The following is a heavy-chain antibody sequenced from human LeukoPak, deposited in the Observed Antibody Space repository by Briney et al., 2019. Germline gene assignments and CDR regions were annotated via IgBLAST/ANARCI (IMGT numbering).Heavy chain of an antibody. V-gene: IGHV3-48*02. J-gene: IGHJ4*02. Sequence: GGSLRLSCAASGFTFSSYVMSWVRQAPGKGLEWVSYINHNAETIYYADSVKGRFTISRDNAKNALYLQMNRLRDGDTAVYYCARDSDWAFDNWGQGTLVTVSS. CDR3: ARDSDWAFDN. CDR2: INHNAETI. D-gene: IGHD2-21*02. CDR1: GFTFSSYV.